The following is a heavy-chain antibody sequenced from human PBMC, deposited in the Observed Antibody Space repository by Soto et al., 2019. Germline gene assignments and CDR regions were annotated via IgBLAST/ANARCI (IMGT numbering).Heavy chain of an antibody. V-gene: IGHV4-31*03. J-gene: IGHJ4*02. CDR1: GDSMATGGHY. CDR3: ARDKDLQPTVWGF. D-gene: IGHD3-16*01. Sequence: LSLTCTGAGDSMATGGHYYNWIRQVPGKGLEWIGYVYYSGATHYTPSLRARATISRDTSKNQFSLRLISVTAADTALYYCARDKDLQPTVWGFWGQGIQVTVSS. CDR2: VYYSGAT.